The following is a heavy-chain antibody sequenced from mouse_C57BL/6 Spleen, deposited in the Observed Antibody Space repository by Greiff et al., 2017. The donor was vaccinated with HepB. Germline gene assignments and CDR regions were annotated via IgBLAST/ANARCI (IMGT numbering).Heavy chain of an antibody. CDR2: IYPGDGDT. V-gene: IGHV1-82*01. CDR1: GYAFSSSW. J-gene: IGHJ2*01. D-gene: IGHD1-1*01. CDR3: ARDTTVVVDYFDY. Sequence: VQLQQSGPELVKPGASVKISCKASGYAFSSSWMNWVKQRPGKGLEWIGRIYPGDGDTNYNGKFKGKATLTADKSSSTADMQLSSLTSEDSAVYFCARDTTVVVDYFDYWGQGTTLTVSS.